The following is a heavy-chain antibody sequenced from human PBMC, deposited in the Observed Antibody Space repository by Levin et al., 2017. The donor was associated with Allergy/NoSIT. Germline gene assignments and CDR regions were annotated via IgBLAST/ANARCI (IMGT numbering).Heavy chain of an antibody. CDR3: AKGPRTISTPVDY. Sequence: PGGSLRLSCAASGFTFDDYAMHWVRQAPGKGLEWVSGISWNSGSIGYADSVKGRFTISRDNAKNSLYLQMNSLRAEDTALYYCAKGPRTISTPVDYWGQGTLVTVSS. V-gene: IGHV3-9*01. J-gene: IGHJ4*02. D-gene: IGHD3-3*01. CDR1: GFTFDDYA. CDR2: ISWNSGSI.